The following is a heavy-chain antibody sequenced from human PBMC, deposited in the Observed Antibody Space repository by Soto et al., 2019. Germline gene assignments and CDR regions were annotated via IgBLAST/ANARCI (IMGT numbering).Heavy chain of an antibody. CDR1: GGSISVGVYY. CDR2: TYHTGST. Sequence: QVQLQESGPGLVKPSQTLSLTCTVSGGSISVGVYYWNWIRQLPGKGPEWIGYTYHTGSTYYNPSLESRVTISVDPSKNQFSLRLISVTAADTAVYYCARIGNPDASLYFDYWGQGTLVTVSS. CDR3: ARIGNPDASLYFDY. J-gene: IGHJ4*02. D-gene: IGHD2-2*01. V-gene: IGHV4-31*03.